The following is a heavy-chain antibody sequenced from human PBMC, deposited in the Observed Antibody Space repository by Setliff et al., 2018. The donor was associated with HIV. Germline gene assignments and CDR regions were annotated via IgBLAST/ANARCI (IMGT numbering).Heavy chain of an antibody. V-gene: IGHV1-18*01. CDR1: GYTFTTYD. CDR2: ISPYNGHT. D-gene: IGHD4-17*01. CDR3: ARTDYGGNSGGNYFDY. J-gene: IGHJ4*02. Sequence: GASVKVSCKASGYTFTTYDITWVRQAPGQGLEWLGWISPYNGHTPFAQKFQGRVTVTTDTATSTAYMEVRSLRSDDTAVYYCARTDYGGNSGGNYFDYWGQGSLVTVSS.